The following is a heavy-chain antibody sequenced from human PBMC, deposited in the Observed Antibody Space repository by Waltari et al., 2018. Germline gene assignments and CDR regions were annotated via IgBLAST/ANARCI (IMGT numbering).Heavy chain of an antibody. V-gene: IGHV3-53*01. CDR3: ASPKTYYYYGMAV. CDR1: EITVSNKY. J-gene: IGHJ6*02. Sequence: EVQLVESGGGLIQPGGSLRLSCAGAEITVSNKYMNWVRQAPGKGREWVSVIYPAGSTYYADSVKGRFTISRDTSKNTVYLQRNSLRVDDTAVYYCASPKTYYYYGMAVWGQGTTVTVSS. CDR2: IYPAGST.